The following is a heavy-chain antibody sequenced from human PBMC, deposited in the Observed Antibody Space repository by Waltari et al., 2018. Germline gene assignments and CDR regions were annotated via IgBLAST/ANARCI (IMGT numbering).Heavy chain of an antibody. CDR3: ARGSFLEWLGGMDV. Sequence: EVQLVESGGGLVQPGGSLRLSCAASGFTFSSYWMQWVRQAPGKGLVGVSRINLDGSRKTYADPVKGRFTISRDNAKNTLSVQMNSLRAEDTAVYYCARGSFLEWLGGMDVWGQGTTVSVS. V-gene: IGHV3-74*03. CDR1: GFTFSSYW. D-gene: IGHD3-3*02. J-gene: IGHJ6*02. CDR2: INLDGSRK.